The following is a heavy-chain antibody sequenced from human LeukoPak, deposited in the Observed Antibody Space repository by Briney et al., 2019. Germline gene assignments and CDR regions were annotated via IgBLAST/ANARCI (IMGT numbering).Heavy chain of an antibody. J-gene: IGHJ6*03. CDR2: IYTSGST. Sequence: SETLSLTCTVSGGSISSGSYYWSWIRQPAGKGLEWIGRIYTSGSTNYNPSLKSRVTISVDTSKNQFSLKLSSVTAPDTAVYYCARRTSRYYMGVWGKGTTVTVSS. CDR1: GGSISSGSYY. V-gene: IGHV4-61*02. CDR3: ARRTSRYYMGV. D-gene: IGHD2-2*01.